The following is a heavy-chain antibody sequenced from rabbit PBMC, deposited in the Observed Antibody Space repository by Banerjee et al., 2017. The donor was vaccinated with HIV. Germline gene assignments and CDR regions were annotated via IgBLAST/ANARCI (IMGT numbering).Heavy chain of an antibody. CDR3: ARDLAGVIGWNFNL. V-gene: IGHV1S45*01. CDR1: GFDFSSNA. CDR2: IYTGSSGST. J-gene: IGHJ4*01. D-gene: IGHD4-1*01. Sequence: QEQLVESGGGLVQPGGSLKLSCKASGFDFSSNAMCWVRQAPGKGLEWIGHIYTGSSGSTYYASWAKGRFTISKTSSTTVTLQMTSLTAADTATYFCARDLAGVIGWNFNLWGQGTLVTVS.